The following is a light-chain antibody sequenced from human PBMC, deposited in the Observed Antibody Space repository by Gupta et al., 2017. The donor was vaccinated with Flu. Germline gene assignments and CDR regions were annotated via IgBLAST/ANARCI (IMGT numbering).Light chain of an antibody. CDR2: ETY. V-gene: IGLV1-51*02. J-gene: IGLJ1*01. CDR1: YSNGADEY. Sequence: QSVLTQVPSVPADSGQKVTTYVPAIYSNGADEYVCWYQYASGSAHKILIFETYKGHTGMSGRFSASTSGSSATLDINGLQPADEAEYFCDTWDVRRRVLSFGPGTKVTV. CDR3: DTWDVRRRVLS.